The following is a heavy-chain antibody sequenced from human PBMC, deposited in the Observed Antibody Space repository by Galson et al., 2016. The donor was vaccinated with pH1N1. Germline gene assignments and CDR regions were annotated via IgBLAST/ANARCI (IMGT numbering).Heavy chain of an antibody. V-gene: IGHV1-18*01. CDR2: ISAINASP. J-gene: IGHJ4*02. CDR1: GYTFTAYG. Sequence: SVKVSCKASGYTFTAYGINWVRQAPGQGLEWMGRISAINASPSYAQKFQGRVTMTSDPSTNTAYMELGSLRSDDTAMYYCARGWGPRGLDSWGQGTLVTVSS. D-gene: IGHD7-27*01. CDR3: ARGWGPRGLDS.